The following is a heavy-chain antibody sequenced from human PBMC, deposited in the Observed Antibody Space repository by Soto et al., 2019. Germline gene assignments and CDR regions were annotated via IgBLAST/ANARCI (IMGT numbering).Heavy chain of an antibody. J-gene: IGHJ5*01. V-gene: IGHV4-30-4*01. CDR3: ARGRYCLTGRCFPNWFDS. CDR2: IYKSATT. D-gene: IGHD7-27*01. CDR1: GDSISNLDYF. Sequence: QVQLLESGPGLVKPSQTLSLTCSVSGDSISNLDYFWAWIRQPPGQALEYIGYIYKSATTYYKPSFESRVAISVDTSKSQFSLNLTSVTAADTAVYFCARGRYCLTGRCFPNWFDSWGQGALVTVSS.